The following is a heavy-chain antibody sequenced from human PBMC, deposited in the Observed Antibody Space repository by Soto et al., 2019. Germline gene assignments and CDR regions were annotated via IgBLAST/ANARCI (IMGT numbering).Heavy chain of an antibody. CDR2: FDPEDGET. CDR1: GYTLTELS. D-gene: IGHD6-13*01. V-gene: IGHV1-24*01. CDR3: ATLVIAASKEYYFDY. J-gene: IGHJ4*02. Sequence: ASVKVSCKVSGYTLTELSMHWVRQAPGKGLEWMEGFDPEDGETIYAQKFQGRVTMTEDTSTDTAYMELSSLRSEDTAVYYCATLVIAASKEYYFDYWGQGTLVTVSS.